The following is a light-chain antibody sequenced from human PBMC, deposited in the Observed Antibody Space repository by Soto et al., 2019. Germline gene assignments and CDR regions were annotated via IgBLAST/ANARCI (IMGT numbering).Light chain of an antibody. J-gene: IGLJ1*01. Sequence: QSALTQPRSVSGSPGQSVTISCTGTASDVGGYSYVSWYQQHPGKVPKLLIHNNSNRPSGVPDRVSGSKSGTSASLAITGLQAEDEADYYCQSYDRSLSGYVFGTGTKVTVL. CDR1: ASDVGGYSY. CDR3: QSYDRSLSGYV. V-gene: IGLV2-11*01. CDR2: NNS.